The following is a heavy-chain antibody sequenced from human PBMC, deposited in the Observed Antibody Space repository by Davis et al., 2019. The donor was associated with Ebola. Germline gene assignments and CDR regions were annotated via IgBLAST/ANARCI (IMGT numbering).Heavy chain of an antibody. CDR3: ARHQGSSWYLGPLAY. J-gene: IGHJ4*02. D-gene: IGHD6-13*01. CDR1: GYSFTNYW. V-gene: IGHV5-10-1*01. CDR2: IDPSDSYT. Sequence: GESLKISCKASGYSFTNYWISWVRQMPGKGLEWMGRIDPSDSYTSYSPSFQGHVTISADKSISTAYLQWSSLKASDTAMYYCARHQGSSWYLGPLAYWGQGTLVTVSS.